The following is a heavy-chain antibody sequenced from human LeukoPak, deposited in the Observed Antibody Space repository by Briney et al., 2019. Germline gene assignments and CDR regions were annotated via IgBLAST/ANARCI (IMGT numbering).Heavy chain of an antibody. Sequence: GASVKVSCKASGGTFISYAISWVRQAPGQGLEWMGGIIPIFGTANYAQKFQGRVTITTDESTSTAYMELSSLRSEDTAVYYCARGEQLAYFDYWGQGTLVTVSS. CDR2: IIPIFGTA. J-gene: IGHJ4*02. CDR3: ARGEQLAYFDY. D-gene: IGHD6-6*01. V-gene: IGHV1-69*05. CDR1: GGTFISYA.